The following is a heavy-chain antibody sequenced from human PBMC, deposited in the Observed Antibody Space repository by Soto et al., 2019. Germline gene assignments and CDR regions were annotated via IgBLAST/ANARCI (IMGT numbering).Heavy chain of an antibody. CDR1: GFTFSSYA. V-gene: IGHV3-23*01. Sequence: EVQLLESGGRLVQPGGSLRLSCAASGFTFSSYAINWVRQAPGKGLEWVSSISGSGGNTYYADSVKGRFSISRDNSENTLYLQMNGLRADATAVYYCAKERYFDIVTGYVDYNYGMDVWGQGTTVTVSS. CDR3: AKERYFDIVTGYVDYNYGMDV. J-gene: IGHJ6*02. CDR2: ISGSGGNT. D-gene: IGHD3-9*01.